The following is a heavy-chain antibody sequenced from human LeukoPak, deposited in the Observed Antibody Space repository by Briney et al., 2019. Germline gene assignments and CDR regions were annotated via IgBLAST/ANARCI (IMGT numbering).Heavy chain of an antibody. J-gene: IGHJ4*02. D-gene: IGHD1-1*01. V-gene: IGHV3-23*01. CDR1: GFSFGSYA. Sequence: GGSLRLSCAASGFSFGSYAMSWVRQAPGKGLEWVSAISDSGRSTYYADSVKGRFTISRDNSKNTLYLQMNSLRDEDTAAYYCAKGVTGTTQDYWGQGTLVTVSS. CDR3: AKGVTGTTQDY. CDR2: ISDSGRST.